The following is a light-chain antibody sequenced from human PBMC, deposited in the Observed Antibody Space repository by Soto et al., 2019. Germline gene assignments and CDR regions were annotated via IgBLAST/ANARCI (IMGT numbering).Light chain of an antibody. Sequence: EIVMTQSPATLSVSPGERATLSCRASQSVSSNLAWYQQKPGQAPRLLISGASTRATGIPARFSGSGSGTEFTLTISSLQSEVFAVYYCQQYSNWPPLTFGGGTKVEIK. J-gene: IGKJ4*01. V-gene: IGKV3-15*01. CDR3: QQYSNWPPLT. CDR2: GAS. CDR1: QSVSSN.